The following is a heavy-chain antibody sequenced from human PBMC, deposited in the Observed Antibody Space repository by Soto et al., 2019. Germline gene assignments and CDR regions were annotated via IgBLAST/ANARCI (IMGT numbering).Heavy chain of an antibody. D-gene: IGHD3-22*01. J-gene: IGHJ4*02. CDR2: IIPIFGTA. CDR1: GGSFNRQT. CDR3: ARGWGYDSTDYYYAY. V-gene: IGHV1-69*01. Sequence: QVQLVQSGAEVRKPGSSVRVSCKASGGSFNRQTISWVRQAPGQGLEWMGGIIPIFGTANHAQKFQGRVTIIADESTSTVYMELSSLRSDDTAIYYCARGWGYDSTDYYYAYWGLGTLVIVSS.